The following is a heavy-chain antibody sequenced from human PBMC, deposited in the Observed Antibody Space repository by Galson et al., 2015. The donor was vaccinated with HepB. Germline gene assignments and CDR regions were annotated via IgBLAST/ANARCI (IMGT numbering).Heavy chain of an antibody. J-gene: IGHJ6*02. CDR3: ASGTYPIFGVVPPYYGMDV. CDR2: IIPSFGIA. V-gene: IGHV1-69*13. D-gene: IGHD3-3*01. Sequence: SVKVSCKASGDTFTSYAISWVRQAPGQGLEWMGVIIPSFGIANYAQKFQGRVTITADESTSTAYMELSSLRSEDTAVYYCASGTYPIFGVVPPYYGMDVWGQGTPVTVSS. CDR1: GDTFTSYA.